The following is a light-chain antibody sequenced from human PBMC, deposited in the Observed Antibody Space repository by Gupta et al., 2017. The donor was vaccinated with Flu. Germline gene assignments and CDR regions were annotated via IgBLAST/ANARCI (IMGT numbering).Light chain of an antibody. CDR3: CSYAYDNNVV. J-gene: IGLJ2*01. CDR2: EVT. Sequence: SITISCTGTNSDVGKFNLVSWYQQQPGKAPKLIIYEVTKRPADMSTRFSGSKSGSTASLTISGLQAEEEADDYCCSYAYDNNVVFGGGTRLTVL. CDR1: NSDVGKFNL. V-gene: IGLV2-23*02.